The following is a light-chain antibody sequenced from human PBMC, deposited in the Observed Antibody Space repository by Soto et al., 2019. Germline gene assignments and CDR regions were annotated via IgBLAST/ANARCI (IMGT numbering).Light chain of an antibody. CDR2: DAS. J-gene: IGKJ1*01. V-gene: IGKV1-5*01. Sequence: DIQMTQSPSTLSASVGDRVTITCRASQSISSWLAWYQQKPGKAPKLLIYDASSLESGVPSRFSGSGSGTEFTLTISSLQPDDFATYYCQQYNRYSFGQGTKVDI. CDR3: QQYNRYS. CDR1: QSISSW.